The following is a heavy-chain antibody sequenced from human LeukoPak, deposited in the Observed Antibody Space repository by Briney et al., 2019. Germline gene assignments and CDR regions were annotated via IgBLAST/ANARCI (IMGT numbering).Heavy chain of an antibody. CDR1: GFTFSSYS. CDR2: ISSSSSYI. V-gene: IGHV3-21*01. D-gene: IGHD3-16*01. J-gene: IGHJ6*02. CDR3: ATYTHWVAGDV. Sequence: GSLRLSCAAPGFTFSSYSMNWVRQAPGKGLEWVSSISSSSSYIYYADSVKGRFTISRDNAKNSLYLQMNSLRAEDTAVYYCATYTHWVAGDVWGQGTTVTVYS.